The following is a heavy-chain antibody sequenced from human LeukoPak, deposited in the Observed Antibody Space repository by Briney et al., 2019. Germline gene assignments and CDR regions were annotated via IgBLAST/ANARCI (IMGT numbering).Heavy chain of an antibody. J-gene: IGHJ4*02. CDR2: LYPDGSAT. Sequence: GESLKISCKASGYTFNNYWIGWVRQMPWRGLEWMGMLYPDGSATTYHPSFEGRVTISADKSVTTAYLEWNSLKASDTALYYCARKRTRAAGLDYWGQGTLVTVSS. D-gene: IGHD6-13*01. V-gene: IGHV5-51*01. CDR1: GYTFNNYW. CDR3: ARKRTRAAGLDY.